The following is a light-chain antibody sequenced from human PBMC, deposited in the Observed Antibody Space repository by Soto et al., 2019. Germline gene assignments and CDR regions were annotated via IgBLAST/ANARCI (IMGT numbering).Light chain of an antibody. V-gene: IGKV3-11*01. Sequence: EIVLTQSPAXVSVSPGESATLSCRASXSVRXYLAWYQQKPGQAPRLLIFDASNRATGIPSRFSGSGSGTYFTLTISSLEPEDFAVYYCQQRSNSPPWTFGPGTRVDL. CDR2: DAS. J-gene: IGKJ3*01. CDR3: QQRSNSPPWT. CDR1: XSVRXY.